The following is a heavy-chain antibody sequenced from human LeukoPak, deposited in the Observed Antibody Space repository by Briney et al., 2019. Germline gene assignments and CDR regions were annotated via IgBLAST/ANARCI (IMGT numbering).Heavy chain of an antibody. V-gene: IGHV3-15*01. CDR3: TRDGPTYYYDSSEYAFDI. CDR2: IKSKTDGGTT. CDR1: GFTFSNAW. J-gene: IGHJ3*02. D-gene: IGHD3-22*01. Sequence: GGSLRLSCAASGFTFSNAWMSWVRQAPGKGLEWVGRIKSKTDGGTTDYAAPVKGRFTISRDDSKSIAYLQMNSLKTEDTAVYYCTRDGPTYYYDSSEYAFDIWGQGTMVTVSS.